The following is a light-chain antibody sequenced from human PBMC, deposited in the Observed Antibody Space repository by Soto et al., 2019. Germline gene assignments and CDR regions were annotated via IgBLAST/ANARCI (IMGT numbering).Light chain of an antibody. J-gene: IGKJ4*01. CDR3: QQYNSYSLT. Sequence: DTQMTQSPSTLSASVRDRITITCRASPGISTWLALYQQKPGKAPKLLIYKASTLESGVPSRFSGSGSGTEFTLTISSMQPDDFAKYYCQQYNSYSLTFGGGTKVEIK. CDR1: PGISTW. V-gene: IGKV1-5*03. CDR2: KAS.